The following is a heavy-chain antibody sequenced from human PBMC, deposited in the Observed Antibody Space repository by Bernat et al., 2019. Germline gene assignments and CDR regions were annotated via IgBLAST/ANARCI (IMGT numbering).Heavy chain of an antibody. V-gene: IGHV4-34*01. CDR2: INHSGST. CDR3: ARGVPPPYSSSLFAY. CDR1: GGSFSGYY. D-gene: IGHD6-6*01. Sequence: QVQLQQWGAGLLKPSETLSLTCAVYGGSFSGYYWSWIRQPPGKGLEWIGEINHSGSTNYNPSLKSRVTISVDTSKNQFSLKLGSGTAADTAVYYCARGVPPPYSSSLFAYWGQGTLVTVSS. J-gene: IGHJ4*02.